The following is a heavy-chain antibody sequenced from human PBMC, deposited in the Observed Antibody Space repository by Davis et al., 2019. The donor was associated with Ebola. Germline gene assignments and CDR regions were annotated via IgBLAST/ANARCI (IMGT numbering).Heavy chain of an antibody. CDR2: IYYSGST. Sequence: MPSETLSLTCTVSGGSISSYYWSWIRQPPGKGLEWIGYIYYSGSTNYNPSLKSRVTISVDTSKNQFSLKLSSVTAADTAVYYCARGLNVYCSSTSCPEYYFDYWGQGTLVTVSS. CDR3: ARGLNVYCSSTSCPEYYFDY. D-gene: IGHD2-2*01. J-gene: IGHJ4*02. CDR1: GGSISSYY. V-gene: IGHV4-59*01.